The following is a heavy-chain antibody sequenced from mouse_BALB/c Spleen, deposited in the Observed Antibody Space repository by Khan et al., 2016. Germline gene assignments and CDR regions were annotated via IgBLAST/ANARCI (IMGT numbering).Heavy chain of an antibody. Sequence: EVQLQESGPGLVKPSQSLSLTCTVTGYSITSDYAWNWIRQFPGNKLEWMGYISYSGSTSYNPSLKSRISITRDTSKNQFFLQLNSVTTEDTATXYCARRGSNYFDYWGQGTTLTVSS. CDR1: GYSITSDYA. CDR3: ARRGSNYFDY. D-gene: IGHD1-1*01. V-gene: IGHV3-2*02. J-gene: IGHJ2*01. CDR2: ISYSGST.